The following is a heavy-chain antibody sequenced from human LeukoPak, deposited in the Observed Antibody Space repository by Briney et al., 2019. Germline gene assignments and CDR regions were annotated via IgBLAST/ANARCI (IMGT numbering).Heavy chain of an antibody. V-gene: IGHV1-18*01. J-gene: IGHJ3*02. D-gene: IGHD5-18*01. CDR1: GYTFTSYG. Sequence: ASVKVSCKASGYTFTSYGISWVRQAPGQGLEWMGWISAYNGDTNYAQKLQGRVTMTTDTSTSTAYMELSSLRSEDTAVYYCAAIPPDGYSYGSDAFDIWGQGTMVTVSS. CDR3: AAIPPDGYSYGSDAFDI. CDR2: ISAYNGDT.